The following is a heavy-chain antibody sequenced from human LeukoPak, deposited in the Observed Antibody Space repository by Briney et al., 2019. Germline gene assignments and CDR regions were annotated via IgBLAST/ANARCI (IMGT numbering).Heavy chain of an antibody. Sequence: GGSLRLSFVASGFTFDDYAMHWVRQAPGKGLEWVSGISWNSGNIDYADSVKGRFTISRDNAKNSLFLQMNSLRTEDTALYYCAKEQDYFDSWGQGTLVTVSS. V-gene: IGHV3-9*01. CDR1: GFTFDDYA. J-gene: IGHJ4*02. CDR3: AKEQDYFDS. CDR2: ISWNSGNI.